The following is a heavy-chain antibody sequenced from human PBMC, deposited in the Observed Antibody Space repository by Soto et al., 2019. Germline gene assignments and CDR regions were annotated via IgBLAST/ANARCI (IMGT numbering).Heavy chain of an antibody. Sequence: GESLKISCAASGFTFSSYAMHWVRQAPGKGLEWVAVISYDGSNKYYADSVKGRFTISRDNSKNTLYLQMNSLRAEDTAVYYCARDLGAARPGPFDYWGQGTLVTV. CDR3: ARDLGAARPGPFDY. D-gene: IGHD6-6*01. CDR1: GFTFSSYA. V-gene: IGHV3-30-3*01. CDR2: ISYDGSNK. J-gene: IGHJ4*02.